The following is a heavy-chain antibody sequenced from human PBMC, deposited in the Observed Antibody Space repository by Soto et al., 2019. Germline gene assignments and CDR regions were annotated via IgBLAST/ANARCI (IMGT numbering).Heavy chain of an antibody. Sequence: QVQLVESGGGLVKPGGSLRLSCAASGFTFSDYYMSWIRQAPGKGLEWVSYISSSGSTIYYADSVKGRFTISRDNAKNSLYLQMNSLRAEDTDVYYCARDWPSQAYYYYGMDVWGQGTTVTVSS. J-gene: IGHJ6*02. CDR1: GFTFSDYY. CDR2: ISSSGSTI. V-gene: IGHV3-11*01. CDR3: ARDWPSQAYYYYGMDV.